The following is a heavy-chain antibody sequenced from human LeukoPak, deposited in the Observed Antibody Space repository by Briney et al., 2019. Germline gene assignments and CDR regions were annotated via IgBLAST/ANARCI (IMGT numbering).Heavy chain of an antibody. CDR2: INHSGST. D-gene: IGHD3-9*01. Sequence: SETLSLTCAVYGGSLSGYYWSWIRQPPGKGLEWIGEINHSGSTNYNPSLKSRVTISVDTSKNLFSLKLSSVTAADTAVYYCARGNARFYDVLTGYSHWGQGTLVTVSS. CDR3: ARGNARFYDVLTGYSH. J-gene: IGHJ4*02. V-gene: IGHV4-34*01. CDR1: GGSLSGYY.